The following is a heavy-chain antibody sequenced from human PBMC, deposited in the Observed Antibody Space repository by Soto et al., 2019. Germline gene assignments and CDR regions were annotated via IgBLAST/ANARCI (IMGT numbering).Heavy chain of an antibody. CDR3: ERAELTNLDYYYGLDV. J-gene: IGHJ6*02. Sequence: ASVKVSCKASGGTFSSYTMSWVRQAPGQGLEWMGGIIPIFGTTTYAHKFQGRVTITADESTSTVYMELSSLRGEETAVYYCERAELTNLDYYYGLDVWGQGTTVTVSS. V-gene: IGHV1-69*13. CDR2: IIPIFGTT. CDR1: GGTFSSYT. D-gene: IGHD1-7*01.